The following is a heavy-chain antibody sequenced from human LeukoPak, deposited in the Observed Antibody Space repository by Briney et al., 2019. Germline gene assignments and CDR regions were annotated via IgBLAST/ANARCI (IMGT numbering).Heavy chain of an antibody. CDR2: MNPNSGNT. V-gene: IGHV1-8*01. CDR3: ASYYGSGSYPSIDWYFDL. D-gene: IGHD3-10*01. Sequence: XGWMNPNSGNTGYAQKFQGRVTMTRNTSISTAYMELSSLRSEDTAVYYCASYYGSGSYPSIDWYFDLWGRGTLVTVSS. J-gene: IGHJ2*01.